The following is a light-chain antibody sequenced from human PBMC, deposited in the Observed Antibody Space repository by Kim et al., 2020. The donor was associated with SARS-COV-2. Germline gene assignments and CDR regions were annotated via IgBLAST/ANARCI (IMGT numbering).Light chain of an antibody. V-gene: IGLV3-1*01. J-gene: IGLJ2*01. CDR2: QDS. CDR3: QAWDSSTVV. Sequence: FSPAPTASLPSSGDKLAYIYACSYHHKPGQSPVLLIYQDSKPPSGIPYPFSGSNSGNTATLTISGTQAMDEADYYCQAWDSSTVVFGGGTQLTVL. CDR1: KLAYIY.